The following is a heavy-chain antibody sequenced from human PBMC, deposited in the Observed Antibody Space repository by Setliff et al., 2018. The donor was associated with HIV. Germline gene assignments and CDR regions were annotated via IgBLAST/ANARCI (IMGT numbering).Heavy chain of an antibody. V-gene: IGHV4-30-2*01. J-gene: IGHJ5*02. D-gene: IGHD3-22*01. CDR3: ASRVYYYDSNNFLREEGFDP. CDR2: IYHSGST. CDR1: GGSISSGGYS. Sequence: SETLSLTCAVSGGSISSGGYSWSWIRQPPGKGLEWIGYIYHSGSTYYNPSLKSRVTISVDRSKNQFSLKLSSVTAADTAVYYCASRVYYYDSNNFLREEGFDPWGQGTLVT.